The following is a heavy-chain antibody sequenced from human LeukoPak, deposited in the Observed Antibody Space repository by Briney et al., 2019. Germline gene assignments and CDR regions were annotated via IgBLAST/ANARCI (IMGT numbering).Heavy chain of an antibody. CDR1: GYSFTGYY. Sequence: GASVKVSCKASGYSFTGYYMHWVRQAPGQGLEWMGWINPNSGGTNFAQKFQGRVTMTRDTSTSTVYMELSSLRSEDTAVYYCARDLGNSPYLRDFWSGFDFGIYGMDVWGQGTTVTVSS. CDR3: ARDLGNSPYLRDFWSGFDFGIYGMDV. D-gene: IGHD3-3*01. CDR2: INPNSGGT. J-gene: IGHJ6*02. V-gene: IGHV1-2*02.